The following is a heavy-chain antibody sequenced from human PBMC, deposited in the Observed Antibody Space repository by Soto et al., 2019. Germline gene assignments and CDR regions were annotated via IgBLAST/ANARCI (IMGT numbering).Heavy chain of an antibody. CDR1: GFPFTSYG. CDR3: ARKLGVGHYPFRH. V-gene: IGHV3-23*01. CDR2: INTNGNR. D-gene: IGHD7-27*01. J-gene: IGHJ4*02. Sequence: EVQLLESGGGSVQPGGSLRLSCAASGFPFTSYGVSWVRQAPGKGLEWVSTINTNGNRHYADSVKGRFTISRDSSESMLYLDMNNLRAEDTALYYCARKLGVGHYPFRHWGQGTLVTVSS.